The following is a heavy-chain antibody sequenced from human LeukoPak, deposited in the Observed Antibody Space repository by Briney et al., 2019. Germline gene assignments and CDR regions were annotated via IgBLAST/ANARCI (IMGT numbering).Heavy chain of an antibody. D-gene: IGHD1-26*01. CDR3: ARDYSGSYYDY. CDR1: GVPVSNNY. V-gene: IGHV3-53*01. Sequence: GGSLRLSFAASGVPVSNNYMSWGRPAPGKGVEWVSIIYNGGNIVYADSVKGRFTISRDNAKNSLYLQMNSLRAEDTAVYYCARDYSGSYYDYWGQGTLVTVSS. J-gene: IGHJ4*02. CDR2: IYNGGNI.